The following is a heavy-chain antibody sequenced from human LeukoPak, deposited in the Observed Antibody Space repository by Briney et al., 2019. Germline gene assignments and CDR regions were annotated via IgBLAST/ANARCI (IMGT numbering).Heavy chain of an antibody. CDR2: ISSSSSYT. V-gene: IGHV3-21*01. CDR3: ARDPGNPAFDY. Sequence: GGSLRLSCAASGFTFSSYAMSWVRQAPGKGLEWVSSISSSSSYTYYADSVKGRFTISRDNAKNSLYLQMNSLRAEDTAVYYCARDPGNPAFDYWGQGTLVTVSS. J-gene: IGHJ4*02. CDR1: GFTFSSYA.